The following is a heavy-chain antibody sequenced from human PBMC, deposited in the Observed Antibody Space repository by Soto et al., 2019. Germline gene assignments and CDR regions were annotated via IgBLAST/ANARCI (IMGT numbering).Heavy chain of an antibody. J-gene: IGHJ4*02. CDR1: GGTFSSYA. V-gene: IGHV1-69*13. Sequence: SVKVSCKASGGTFSSYAISWVRQAPGQGLEWMGGIIPIFGTANYAQKFQGRVTVTADESTSTAYMELSSLRSEDTAVYYCARVAVYFDWLLLDYWGQGTLVTVSS. CDR3: ARVAVYFDWLLLDY. D-gene: IGHD3-9*01. CDR2: IIPIFGTA.